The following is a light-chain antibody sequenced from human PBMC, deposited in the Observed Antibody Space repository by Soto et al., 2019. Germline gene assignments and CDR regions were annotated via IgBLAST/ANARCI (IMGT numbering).Light chain of an antibody. CDR2: AAS. CDR1: QGIRDY. V-gene: IGKV1-9*01. CDR3: QQLNSYPFT. J-gene: IGKJ3*01. Sequence: IQLTQSPSSLSASVGDRVTITCRASQGIRDYLAWYQQKPGKAPKLLIYAASILDIGVPSRFSGSGSGTDFTLTISSLQPEDFATYYFQQLNSYPFTFGPGAKVDIK.